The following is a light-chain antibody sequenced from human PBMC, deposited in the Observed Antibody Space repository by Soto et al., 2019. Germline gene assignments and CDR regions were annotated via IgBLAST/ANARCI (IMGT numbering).Light chain of an antibody. J-gene: IGLJ1*01. CDR1: SSDVGSYNL. CDR2: EVS. Sequence: QSVLTQPASVSGSPGKSITISCTGTSSDVGSYNLVSWYQQHPGKAPKLMIYEVSKRPSGVSDRFSGSKSGYTASLTISGLQAEDEADFYCCSYAGGSTVFGAGTKLTVL. V-gene: IGLV2-23*02. CDR3: CSYAGGSTV.